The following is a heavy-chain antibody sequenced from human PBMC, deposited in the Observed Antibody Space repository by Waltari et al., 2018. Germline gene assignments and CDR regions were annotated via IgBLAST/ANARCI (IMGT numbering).Heavy chain of an antibody. V-gene: IGHV3-21*01. Sequence: EVQLVESGGGLVTPGGSLRPSCAVSGFTFSRYSMDWVRQALGKGLEWVSSIASSSYTSYTDSGKGRFTISRDNAKNSLYLHMNSLRAEDTAVYYCARDEVQVGPTEVGVSFGHWGQGTLVTVSS. D-gene: IGHD1-26*01. CDR2: IASSSYT. CDR1: GFTFSRYS. J-gene: IGHJ4*02. CDR3: ARDEVQVGPTEVGVSFGH.